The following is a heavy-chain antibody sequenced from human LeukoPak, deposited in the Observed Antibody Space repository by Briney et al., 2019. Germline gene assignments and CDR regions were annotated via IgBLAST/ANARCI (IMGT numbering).Heavy chain of an antibody. CDR2: ISSSGSTI. J-gene: IGHJ4*02. D-gene: IGHD3-22*01. CDR3: ARDPAYYYDSSGPPGG. Sequence: GGSLTLSCAASGFTFSSYEMNWVRQAPGKGLEWVSYISSSGSTIYYADSVKGRFTISRDNAKNSLYLQMNSLRAEDTAVYYCARDPAYYYDSSGPPGGWGQGTLVTVSS. CDR1: GFTFSSYE. V-gene: IGHV3-48*03.